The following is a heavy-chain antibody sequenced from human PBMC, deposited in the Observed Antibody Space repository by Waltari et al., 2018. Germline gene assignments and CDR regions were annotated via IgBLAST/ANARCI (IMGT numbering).Heavy chain of an antibody. J-gene: IGHJ5*02. CDR2: INHSGST. D-gene: IGHD4-17*01. Sequence: QVQLQQWGAGLLKPSETLSLTCAVYGGSFSGSYWSWIRQPPGKGLEWIGEINHSGSTNYNPSLKSRVTISVDTSKNQFSLKLSSVTAADTAVYYCARGDYGDYGRKNWFDPWGQGTLVTVSS. CDR3: ARGDYGDYGRKNWFDP. V-gene: IGHV4-34*01. CDR1: GGSFSGSY.